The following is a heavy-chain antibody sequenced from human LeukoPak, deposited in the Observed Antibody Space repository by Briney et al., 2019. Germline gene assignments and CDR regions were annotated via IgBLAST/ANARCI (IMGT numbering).Heavy chain of an antibody. CDR1: RFTFSSYT. V-gene: IGHV3-48*04. CDR3: AKDDASPHIVVVTAIPHAHDY. CDR2: ISSSSSTI. Sequence: PGGSLRLSCAASRFTFSSYTMIWVRQAPGKGLEWVSSISSSSSTIYYADSVKGRFTISRDNAKNSLYLQMNSLRAEDTAVYYCAKDDASPHIVVVTAIPHAHDYWGQGTLVTVSS. D-gene: IGHD2-21*02. J-gene: IGHJ4*02.